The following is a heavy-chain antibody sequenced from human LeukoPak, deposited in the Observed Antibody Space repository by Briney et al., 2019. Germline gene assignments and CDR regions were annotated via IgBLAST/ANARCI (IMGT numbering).Heavy chain of an antibody. D-gene: IGHD3-10*01. V-gene: IGHV1-2*02. CDR1: GYTFTGYY. Sequence: EASVKVSCKASGYTFTGYYMHWVRQAPGQGLEWMGWINPNSGGTNYAQKFQGRVTMTRDTSISTAYMELSRLRSDDTAVYYCARDPEWFGELLPTRVNDWFDPWGQGTLVTVSS. J-gene: IGHJ5*02. CDR2: INPNSGGT. CDR3: ARDPEWFGELLPTRVNDWFDP.